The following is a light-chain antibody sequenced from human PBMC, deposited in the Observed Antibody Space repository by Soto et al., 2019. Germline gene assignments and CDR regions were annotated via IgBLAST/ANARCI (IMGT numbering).Light chain of an antibody. Sequence: EIVLTQSPGPLSLSPGERATLSCRASQSVPRSYLAWYQQKPGQAPRLLIYGTSSRATGIPDRFSGSGSGTDFTLTISRLAPEDFAVFYCQQYGSSITFGQGTRLEIK. CDR1: QSVPRSY. V-gene: IGKV3-20*01. CDR2: GTS. CDR3: QQYGSSIT. J-gene: IGKJ5*01.